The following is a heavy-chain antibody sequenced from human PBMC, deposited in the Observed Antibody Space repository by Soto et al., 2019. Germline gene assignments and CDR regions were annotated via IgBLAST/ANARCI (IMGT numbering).Heavy chain of an antibody. CDR1: GFTFSSYG. Sequence: GSLRLSCAASGFTFSSYGMHWVRQAPGKGLEWVAVIWYDGSNKYYADSLKGRFTISRDNSKKTLYLQVNSLRAEDTAVYFCARDDYDSSGYYYVDYWGQGTLVTVSS. V-gene: IGHV3-33*01. J-gene: IGHJ4*02. CDR2: IWYDGSNK. D-gene: IGHD3-22*01. CDR3: ARDDYDSSGYYYVDY.